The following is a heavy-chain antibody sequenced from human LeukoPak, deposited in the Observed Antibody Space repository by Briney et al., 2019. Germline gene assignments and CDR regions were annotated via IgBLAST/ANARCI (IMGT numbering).Heavy chain of an antibody. V-gene: IGHV4-59*01. CDR2: IYYSGST. D-gene: IGHD3-10*01. CDR1: GGSISSYY. Sequence: SSETLSLTCTVSGGSISSYYWSWIRQPPGKGLEWIGYIYYSGSTNYNPSLKSRVTISVDTSKNQFSLKLSSVTAADTAVYYCARAPGDGVLLWFGELDYWGQGTLVTVSS. CDR3: ARAPGDGVLLWFGELDY. J-gene: IGHJ4*02.